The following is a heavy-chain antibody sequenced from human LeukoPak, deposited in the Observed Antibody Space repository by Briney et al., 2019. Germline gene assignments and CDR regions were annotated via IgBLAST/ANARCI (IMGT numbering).Heavy chain of an antibody. V-gene: IGHV4-39*01. Sequence: SETLSLTCTVSDGSISSSSYYWGWIRQPPGKGLEWIGSIYYSGSTYYNPSLKSRVTISVDTSKNQFSLKLSSVTAADTAVYYCARHGLSAVAVFYYFDYWGQGTLVTVSS. J-gene: IGHJ4*02. CDR3: ARHGLSAVAVFYYFDY. D-gene: IGHD6-19*01. CDR1: DGSISSSSYY. CDR2: IYYSGST.